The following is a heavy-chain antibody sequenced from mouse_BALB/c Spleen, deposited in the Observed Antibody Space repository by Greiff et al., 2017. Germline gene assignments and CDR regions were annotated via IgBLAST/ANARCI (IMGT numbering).Heavy chain of an antibody. Sequence: EVHLVESGGGLVKPGGSLKLSCAASGFTFSSYAMSWVRQTPEKRLEWVASISSGGSTYYPDSVKGRFTISRDNARNILYLQMSSLRSEDTAMYYCARGGTTKFAYWGQGTLVTVSA. J-gene: IGHJ3*01. CDR2: ISSGGST. D-gene: IGHD1-1*01. CDR3: ARGGTTKFAY. CDR1: GFTFSSYA. V-gene: IGHV5-6-5*01.